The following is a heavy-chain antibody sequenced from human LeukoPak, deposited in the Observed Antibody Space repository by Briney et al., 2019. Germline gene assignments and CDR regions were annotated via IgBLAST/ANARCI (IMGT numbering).Heavy chain of an antibody. CDR1: GFTVSSNY. D-gene: IGHD3-10*01. CDR3: AKEQGISFDY. CDR2: ISGSGGST. Sequence: GGSLRLSCVASGFTVSSNYMTWVRQAPGKGLEWVSAISGSGGSTYYADSVKGRFTISRDNSKNTLYLQMNSLRAEDTAVYYCAKEQGISFDYWGQGTLVTVSS. V-gene: IGHV3-23*01. J-gene: IGHJ4*02.